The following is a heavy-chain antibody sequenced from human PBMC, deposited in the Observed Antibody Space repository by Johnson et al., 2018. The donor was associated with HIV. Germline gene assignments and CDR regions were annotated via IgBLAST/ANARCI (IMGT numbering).Heavy chain of an antibody. CDR3: AKGGGYWAFDI. V-gene: IGHV3-23*03. Sequence: EVQLVEYGGGLVQPGRSLRLSCTASGFTFGDYAMSWFRQAPGKGLEWVSVIYSGGSTYYADSVKGRFTISRDNSKNTLYLQMNSLRAEETAVYYCAKGGGYWAFDIRGQGTMVTVSS. J-gene: IGHJ3*02. CDR2: IYSGGST. D-gene: IGHD2-2*03. CDR1: GFTFGDYA.